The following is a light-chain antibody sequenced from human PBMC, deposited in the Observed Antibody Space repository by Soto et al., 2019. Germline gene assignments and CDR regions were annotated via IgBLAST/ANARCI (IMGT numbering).Light chain of an antibody. Sequence: DFELTQSPSSLSAFVGDSVSISCRASQSISKFLSWYQQRPGTAPKLLIYAASSLESGVPSRFSGSGSGTDFTLTISSLQPEDFATYYCQQNYNTPITVGQGTRLEIK. CDR1: QSISKF. CDR3: QQNYNTPIT. CDR2: AAS. V-gene: IGKV1-39*01. J-gene: IGKJ5*01.